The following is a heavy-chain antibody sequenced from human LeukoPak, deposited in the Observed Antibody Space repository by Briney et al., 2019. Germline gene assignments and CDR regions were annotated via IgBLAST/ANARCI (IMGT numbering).Heavy chain of an antibody. Sequence: PGGSLRLSCAASGFTFSSYGMHWVRQAPGKGLEWVAFIRYDGSNKYYADSVKGRFTISRDNSKNTLYLQMNSLRAEDTAVYYCASLVGTREQQLPHGGDLYWGQGTLVTVSS. D-gene: IGHD5-12*01. CDR2: IRYDGSNK. V-gene: IGHV3-30*02. CDR3: ASLVGTREQQLPHGGDLY. CDR1: GFTFSSYG. J-gene: IGHJ4*02.